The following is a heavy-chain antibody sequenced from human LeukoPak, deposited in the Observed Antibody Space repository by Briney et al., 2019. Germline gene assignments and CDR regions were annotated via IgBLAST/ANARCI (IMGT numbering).Heavy chain of an antibody. CDR3: ARDRGHYDSSGYYNDAFDI. V-gene: IGHV1-18*01. CDR1: GYTFTSYG. Sequence: ASVKVSCKASGYTFTSYGISWVRQAPGQGLEWMGWISAYNGNTNYAQKLQGRVTMTTDTSTSTAYMELRGLRSDDTAVYYCARDRGHYDSSGYYNDAFDIWGQGTMVTVSS. D-gene: IGHD3-22*01. J-gene: IGHJ3*02. CDR2: ISAYNGNT.